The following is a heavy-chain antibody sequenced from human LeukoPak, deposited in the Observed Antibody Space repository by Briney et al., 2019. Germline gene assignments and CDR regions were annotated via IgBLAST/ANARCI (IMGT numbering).Heavy chain of an antibody. Sequence: GSLRLSCAASGFTFSNAWMSWIRQPPGKGLEWIGEINHSGSTNYNPSLKSRVTISVDTSKNQFSLKLSSVTAADTAVYYCARPLNYDAEADVWGKGTTVTVSS. CDR1: GFTFSNAW. CDR3: ARPLNYDAEADV. D-gene: IGHD3-3*01. CDR2: INHSGST. J-gene: IGHJ6*04. V-gene: IGHV4-34*01.